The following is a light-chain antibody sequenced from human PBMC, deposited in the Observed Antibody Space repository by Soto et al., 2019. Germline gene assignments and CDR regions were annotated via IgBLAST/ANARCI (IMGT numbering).Light chain of an antibody. Sequence: DIVMTQSPDSLAVSLGGRATINCKSSQSVLYSSNEKKYLAWYQQKPGQTPKLLVYWASTRESGVPDRFSGSGSGTEFTLTISSLQAEDVAVYYCQQYYTTPPITFGGGTKVEIK. CDR1: QSVLYSSNEKKY. CDR3: QQYYTTPPIT. J-gene: IGKJ4*01. CDR2: WAS. V-gene: IGKV4-1*01.